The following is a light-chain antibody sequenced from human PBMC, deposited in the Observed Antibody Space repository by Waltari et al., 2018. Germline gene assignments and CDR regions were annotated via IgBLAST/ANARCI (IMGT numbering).Light chain of an antibody. CDR3: QVWDSGADYV. CDR2: RNS. J-gene: IGLJ1*01. CDR1: DIAPKS. Sequence: SYVLTQPPSVSVAPRQTATITCGGNDIAPKSVNGYQQKPGQAPVLVVYRNSDRPSGIPERFSGSNSGNAATLTISRVDAGDEADYYCQVWDSGADYVFGTGTMVTVL. V-gene: IGLV3-21*02.